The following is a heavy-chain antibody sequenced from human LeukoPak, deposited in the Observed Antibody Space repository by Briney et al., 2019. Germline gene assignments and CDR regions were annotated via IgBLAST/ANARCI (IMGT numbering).Heavy chain of an antibody. D-gene: IGHD3-10*01. CDR2: IYYSGST. Sequence: SETLSLTCTVSGGSISSSSYYWGWIRQPPGKGLEWIGSIYYSGSTYYNPSLKSRVTISVDTSKNQFSLKLSSVTAADTAVYYCARRNGYMWFGESPFDYWGQETLVTVSS. CDR3: ARRNGYMWFGESPFDY. J-gene: IGHJ4*02. CDR1: GGSISSSSYY. V-gene: IGHV4-39*01.